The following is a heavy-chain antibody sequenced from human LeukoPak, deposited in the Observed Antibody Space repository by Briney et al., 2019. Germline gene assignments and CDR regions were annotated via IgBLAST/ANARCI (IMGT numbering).Heavy chain of an antibody. J-gene: IGHJ4*02. CDR1: GYTFTGYY. Sequence: ASVKVSCKASGYTFTGYYMHWVRQAPGQGLGGMGWINPNSGGTNYAQKFQGRVTMTRDTSISTAYMELSRLGSDDTAVYYCARARVGASPFDYWGQGTLVTVSS. D-gene: IGHD1-26*01. CDR3: ARARVGASPFDY. CDR2: INPNSGGT. V-gene: IGHV1-2*02.